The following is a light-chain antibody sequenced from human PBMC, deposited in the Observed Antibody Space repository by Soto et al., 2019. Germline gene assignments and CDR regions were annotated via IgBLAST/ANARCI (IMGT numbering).Light chain of an antibody. Sequence: QSVLTQPPSVSGAPGQRVTISCTGSTPNIGANYDVHWYQQLPGTAPXVXXXXXXNRPSGVPXXXXXXXXXXXXXXAIXGLQAEDEAHYYCQSYDGSLSAWVFGGGTKVTVL. CDR3: QSYDGSLSAWV. J-gene: IGLJ2*01. CDR2: XXX. CDR1: TPNIGANYD. V-gene: IGLV1-40*01.